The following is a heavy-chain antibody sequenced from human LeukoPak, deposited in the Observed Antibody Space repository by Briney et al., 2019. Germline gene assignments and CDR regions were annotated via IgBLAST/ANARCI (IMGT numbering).Heavy chain of an antibody. CDR1: GFTFSRYG. CDR3: ARDYSSSAYRDYYYYMDV. D-gene: IGHD6-6*01. CDR2: ISGSGGST. J-gene: IGHJ6*03. V-gene: IGHV3-23*01. Sequence: GGSLRLSCAASGFTFSRYGMSWVRQAPGKGLEWVSAISGSGGSTYYADSVKGRFTISRDNSKNTLYLQMNSLRAEDTAVYYCARDYSSSAYRDYYYYMDVWGKGTTVTVSS.